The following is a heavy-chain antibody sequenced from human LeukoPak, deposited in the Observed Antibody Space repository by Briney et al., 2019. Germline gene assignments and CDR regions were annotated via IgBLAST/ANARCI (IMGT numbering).Heavy chain of an antibody. V-gene: IGHV3-48*03. D-gene: IGHD5-12*01. CDR1: GFTFSSYE. J-gene: IGHJ4*02. Sequence: GGSLGLSCAASGFTFSSYEMNWVRQAPGKGLEWVSHISSSGSTIYYADSVKGRFTNSRDNAKNSLYLQMNSLRAEDTAVYYCARDGYRENDYWGQGTLVTVSS. CDR3: ARDGYRENDY. CDR2: ISSSGSTI.